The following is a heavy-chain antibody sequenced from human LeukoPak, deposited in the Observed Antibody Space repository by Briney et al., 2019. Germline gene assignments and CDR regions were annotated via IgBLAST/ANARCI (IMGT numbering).Heavy chain of an antibody. CDR2: INHSGST. J-gene: IGHJ4*02. CDR3: ARIPWLRTRKDY. V-gene: IGHV4-34*01. CDR1: GGSFSGYY. Sequence: SETLSLTCAVYGGSFSGYYWSWIRQPPGKGLEWIGEINHSGSTNYNPSLKSRVTISVDTSKNQFSLKLSSVTAADTAVYCCARIPWLRTRKDYWGQGTLVTVSS. D-gene: IGHD5-12*01.